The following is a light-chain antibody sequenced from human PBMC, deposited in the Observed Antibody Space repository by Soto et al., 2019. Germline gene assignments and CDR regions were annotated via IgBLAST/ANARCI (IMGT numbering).Light chain of an antibody. CDR3: QQYNKWPRT. Sequence: EILMTQSPATVSVSPGERATLSCRASQSVSSNLAWYQQKPGQAPSLLFYGASTRATGIPARFSGSGSGTKFTLTIGSLQSEDFAVYYCQQYNKWPRTFGQGTKV. CDR2: GAS. V-gene: IGKV3-15*01. CDR1: QSVSSN. J-gene: IGKJ1*01.